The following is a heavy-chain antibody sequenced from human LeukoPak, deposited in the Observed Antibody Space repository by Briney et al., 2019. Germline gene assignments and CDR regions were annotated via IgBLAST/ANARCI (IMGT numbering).Heavy chain of an antibody. CDR2: IKQDGTEK. J-gene: IGHJ4*02. V-gene: IGHV3-7*01. CDR1: GFTFSHFW. CDR3: ATLVPSVIARLGIGGADY. D-gene: IGHD6-6*01. Sequence: GGSLRLSCAASGFTFSHFWMMWVRQAPGKGLEWVANIKQDGTEKYYADSVKGRFTISRDNAQNSLYLQMNSLRVEDTAVYYCATLVPSVIARLGIGGADYWGQGALITVSS.